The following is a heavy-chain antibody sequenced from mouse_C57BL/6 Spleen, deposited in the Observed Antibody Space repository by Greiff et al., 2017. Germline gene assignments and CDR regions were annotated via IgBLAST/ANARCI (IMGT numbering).Heavy chain of an antibody. J-gene: IGHJ4*01. V-gene: IGHV14-2*01. Sequence: EVQLQQSGAELVKPGASVTLSCTASGFTFTDYYMHWVKQRTEQGLEWIGRIDPEDGETKYAPKFQGKATITADTSSNTAYLQLRSLTSEYTAVYYCARRLSYGAMDCWGQGASVSVSS. D-gene: IGHD1-1*01. CDR2: IDPEDGET. CDR1: GFTFTDYY. CDR3: ARRLSYGAMDC.